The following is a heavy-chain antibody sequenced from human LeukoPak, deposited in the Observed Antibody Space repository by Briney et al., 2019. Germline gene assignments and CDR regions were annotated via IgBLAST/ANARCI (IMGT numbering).Heavy chain of an antibody. J-gene: IGHJ6*02. V-gene: IGHV3-74*01. CDR1: GFTFSSYG. CDR3: AKDRGAPDFYYYYYGMDV. CDR2: INGDGRST. Sequence: PGRSLRLSCAASGFTFSSYGMHWVRQVPGKGLEWVSRINGDGRSTSYADSVKGRFTITRDNAKYTLFLQMNNLGAEDTAVYYCAKDRGAPDFYYYYYGMDVWGQGTTVTVSS. D-gene: IGHD1-14*01.